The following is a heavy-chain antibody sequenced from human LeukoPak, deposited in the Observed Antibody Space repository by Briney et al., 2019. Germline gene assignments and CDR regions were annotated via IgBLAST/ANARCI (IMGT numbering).Heavy chain of an antibody. CDR1: GFTVSSYW. CDR3: ARLAMILVPNYYGMDV. J-gene: IGHJ6*02. V-gene: IGHV3-7*05. CDR2: IKEDGSDK. Sequence: TGGSLRLSCAASGFTVSSYWMTWVRQAPGKGLEWVANIKEDGSDKYYLDSVKGRFTISRDNTKNSLDLQMNSLRAEDTAVYYCARLAMILVPNYYGMDVWGQGTTVTVSS. D-gene: IGHD3-22*01.